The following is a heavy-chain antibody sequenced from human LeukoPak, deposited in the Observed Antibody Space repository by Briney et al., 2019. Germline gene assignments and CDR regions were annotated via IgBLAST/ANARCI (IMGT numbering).Heavy chain of an antibody. J-gene: IGHJ4*02. CDR2: IYHSGST. D-gene: IGHD3-10*01. Sequence: SETLSLTCAVSGGSISSGGYCWSWIRQPPGKGLEWIGYIYHSGSTYYNPSLKSRVTISVDRSKNQFSLKLSSVTAADTAVYYCASYYYYGSGSYFDYWGQGTLVTVSS. V-gene: IGHV4-30-2*01. CDR3: ASYYYYGSGSYFDY. CDR1: GGSISSGGYC.